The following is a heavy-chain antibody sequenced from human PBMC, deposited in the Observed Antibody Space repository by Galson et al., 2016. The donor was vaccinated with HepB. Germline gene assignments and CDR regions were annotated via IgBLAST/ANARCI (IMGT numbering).Heavy chain of an antibody. V-gene: IGHV3-15*01. J-gene: IGHJ3*01. CDR1: GFIFPNAW. Sequence: SLRLSCAASGFIFPNAWMTWVRQAPGKGLEWVGRIKTKTDGGKTNYAAPVKGGFIIQGDDSKNTGYLQMKSLKTEDTAVYYFTTDPKGYSYGDDAFELGGQGTMVTVSS. CDR2: IKTKTDGGKT. D-gene: IGHD5-18*01. CDR3: TTDPKGYSYGDDAFEL.